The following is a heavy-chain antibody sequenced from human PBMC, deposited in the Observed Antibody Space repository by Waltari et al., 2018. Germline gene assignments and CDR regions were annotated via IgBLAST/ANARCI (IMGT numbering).Heavy chain of an antibody. CDR3: ARDRGRGIYLDS. J-gene: IGHJ4*02. Sequence: QLQLQESGPGLVKPSGTLSLTCTVSGDSMSSTDWWSWVRQSPEKGLEWIGQIHRSGRTNYNPSLESRVTTSIDTSNNQFSLKVTSTTAADTAVYYCARDRGRGIYLDSWGQGTLVTVSP. D-gene: IGHD2-15*01. CDR2: IHRSGRT. V-gene: IGHV4-4*02. CDR1: GDSMSSTDW.